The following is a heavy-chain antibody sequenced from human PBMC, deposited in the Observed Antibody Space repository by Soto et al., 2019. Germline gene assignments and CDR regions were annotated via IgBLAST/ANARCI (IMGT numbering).Heavy chain of an antibody. D-gene: IGHD1-7*01. CDR3: GREGGETWDYEAS. Sequence: SETLSLTYTVSGGSITNDYWSWFRQPPGKGLEWIGYIYYSGITNYNPSLKSRVTVSVDTSRNQFFLTLRSVTAADSAVYHFGREGGETWDYEASWGHGTPVTVSS. V-gene: IGHV4-59*12. CDR2: IYYSGIT. J-gene: IGHJ5*01. CDR1: GGSITNDY.